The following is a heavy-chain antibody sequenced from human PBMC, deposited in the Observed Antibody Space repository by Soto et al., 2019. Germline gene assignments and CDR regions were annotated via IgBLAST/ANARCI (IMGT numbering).Heavy chain of an antibody. Sequence: SVKVSCKASGGTFSSYAISWVRQAPGQGLEWMGGIIPIFGTANYAQKFQGRVTITADESTSTAYMELSSLRSEDTAVYYCARVVYDILTGYPMNFDYWGQGTLVTVSS. CDR3: ARVVYDILTGYPMNFDY. CDR1: GGTFSSYA. V-gene: IGHV1-69*13. CDR2: IIPIFGTA. D-gene: IGHD3-9*01. J-gene: IGHJ4*02.